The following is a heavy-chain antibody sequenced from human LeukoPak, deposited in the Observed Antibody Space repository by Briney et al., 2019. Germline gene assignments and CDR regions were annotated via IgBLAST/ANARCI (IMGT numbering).Heavy chain of an antibody. CDR2: IRYDGSNK. J-gene: IGHJ6*03. Sequence: PGGSLRLSCAASGFTFSSYGMHWVRQAPGKGLEWVAFIRYDGSNKYYADSVKGRFTISRDNSKNTLYLQMNSLRAEDTAVYYRAKDRAGSPTYYYYYMDVWGKGTTVTVSS. V-gene: IGHV3-30*02. CDR3: AKDRAGSPTYYYYYMDV. CDR1: GFTFSSYG. D-gene: IGHD1-26*01.